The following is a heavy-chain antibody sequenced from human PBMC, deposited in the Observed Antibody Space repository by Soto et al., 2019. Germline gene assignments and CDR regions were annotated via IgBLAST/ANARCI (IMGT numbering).Heavy chain of an antibody. V-gene: IGHV4-59*01. CDR2: VYYTGTT. J-gene: IGHJ4*02. CDR1: GDSIKSSY. Sequence: LSLTCTVSGDSIKSSYWSWVRQPPGRGLEWIGYVYYTGTTNSNPSLKSRVTISADTSKNLFSLKVVSVTPADTAVYFCARDMSGGSSWYEFDSWGPGTLVTVSS. D-gene: IGHD6-13*01. CDR3: ARDMSGGSSWYEFDS.